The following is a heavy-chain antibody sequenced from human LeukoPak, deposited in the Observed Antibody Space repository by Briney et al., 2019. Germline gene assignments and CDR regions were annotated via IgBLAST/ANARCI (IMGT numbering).Heavy chain of an antibody. Sequence: GGSLRLSCAASGFTSSGCGMHWVRQAPGKGLGWVAFIWYDGRDKYYADSVKGQFTISRDNSKNTLYLQMNSLRAEDTAVYYCAKDPYSYGSYFDYWGQGTLVTVSS. V-gene: IGHV3-30*02. CDR3: AKDPYSYGSYFDY. D-gene: IGHD5-18*01. CDR2: IWYDGRDK. CDR1: GFTSSGCG. J-gene: IGHJ4*02.